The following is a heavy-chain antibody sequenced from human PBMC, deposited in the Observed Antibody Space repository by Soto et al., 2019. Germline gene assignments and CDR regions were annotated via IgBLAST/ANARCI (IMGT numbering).Heavy chain of an antibody. V-gene: IGHV3-23*01. Sequence: GGSLRLSCAASGFTFSSYAMSWVRQAPGKGLEWVSAISGSGGSTYYADSVRGRFTISRDNSKNTVFLQMNNLRADDTAVYHCAKDPNGDYVGAFDSWGQGTLVTVSS. D-gene: IGHD4-17*01. CDR3: AKDPNGDYVGAFDS. J-gene: IGHJ4*02. CDR2: ISGSGGST. CDR1: GFTFSSYA.